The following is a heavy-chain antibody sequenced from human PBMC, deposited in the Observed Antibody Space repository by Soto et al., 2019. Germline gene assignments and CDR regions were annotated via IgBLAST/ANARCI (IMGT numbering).Heavy chain of an antibody. J-gene: IGHJ4*02. V-gene: IGHV3-33*01. CDR3: ARDSGKAWHFDY. D-gene: IGHD2-21*01. Sequence: QVQLVESGGGVVQPGRSLRLSCAASGFTFSSYGMHWVRQAPGKGLEWVAVIWYDGSNKYYADSVKGRFTISRDNSKNTLYLQMNSLRAEDPAVYYCARDSGKAWHFDYWGPGTLVTVSS. CDR1: GFTFSSYG. CDR2: IWYDGSNK.